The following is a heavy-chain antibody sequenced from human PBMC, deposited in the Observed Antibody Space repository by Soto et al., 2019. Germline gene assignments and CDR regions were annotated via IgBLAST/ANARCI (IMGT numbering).Heavy chain of an antibody. CDR3: ARDLTMLRGISIFDS. D-gene: IGHD3-10*01. Sequence: SETLSLTCSVSGGSISSFYWSWIRQPAGKGLEWIGRIYSSGSTNDSPSLESRVTMSLDRSENQLSLKLISVTAADTAVYYCARDLTMLRGISIFDSWGQGTPVTVSS. CDR2: IYSSGST. J-gene: IGHJ4*02. V-gene: IGHV4-4*07. CDR1: GGSISSFY.